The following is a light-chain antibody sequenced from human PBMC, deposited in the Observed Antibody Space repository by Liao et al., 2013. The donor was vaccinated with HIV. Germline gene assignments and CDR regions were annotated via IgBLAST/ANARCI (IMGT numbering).Light chain of an antibody. CDR3: HVWDSTSDRVL. V-gene: IGLV3-1*01. Sequence: SYELTQPPSVSVSPGQTASITCSGDKLGDKYACWYQQKPGQSPVLVIYYDSDRPSGIPERFSGSNSGNTATLTISRVEAGDEADYYCHVWDSTSDRVLFGGGTKLTVL. CDR1: KLGDKY. CDR2: YDS. J-gene: IGLJ2*01.